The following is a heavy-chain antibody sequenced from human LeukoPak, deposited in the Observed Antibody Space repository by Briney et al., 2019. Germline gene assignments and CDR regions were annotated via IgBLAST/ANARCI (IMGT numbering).Heavy chain of an antibody. Sequence: GGSLRLSCAASGFIFSNYAMHWVRQAPGKGLEYVSGISSGGDSTSYANSVKGRFIISRDNSKNTLYLQMGSLRPEDMAVYYCARGSAAIYSYGPQFDSWGQGTLVTVSS. CDR1: GFIFSNYA. CDR2: ISSGGDST. CDR3: ARGSAAIYSYGPQFDS. V-gene: IGHV3-64*01. J-gene: IGHJ4*02. D-gene: IGHD5-18*01.